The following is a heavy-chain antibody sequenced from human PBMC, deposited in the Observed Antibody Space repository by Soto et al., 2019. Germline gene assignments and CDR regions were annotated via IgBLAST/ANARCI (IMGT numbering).Heavy chain of an antibody. J-gene: IGHJ6*02. CDR3: ARLAVLRFLEWLPHYGMDV. CDR1: GGSISSSSYY. CDR2: IYYSGRT. D-gene: IGHD3-3*01. Sequence: SETLSLTCTVSGGSISSSSYYWGWIRQPPGKGLEWIGSIYYSGRTYYNPSLKSRVTISVDTSKNQFSLKLSSVTAADTAVYYCARLAVLRFLEWLPHYGMDVWGQGTTVTVSS. V-gene: IGHV4-39*01.